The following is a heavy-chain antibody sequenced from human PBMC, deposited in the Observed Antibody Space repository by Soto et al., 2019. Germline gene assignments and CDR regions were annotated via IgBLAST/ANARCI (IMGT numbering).Heavy chain of an antibody. D-gene: IGHD3-22*01. V-gene: IGHV4-4*07. J-gene: IGHJ1*01. Sequence: QVQLQESGPGLVKPSETLSLTCTVSGGSISSYYWSWIRQPAGKGLEWIGRIYTSGSTNYNPSLKSRVTMSVDTSKNQFSLKLSSVTGADTAVYYCARGQGSSGYYRAEYFQHWGQGTLVTVSS. CDR1: GGSISSYY. CDR2: IYTSGST. CDR3: ARGQGSSGYYRAEYFQH.